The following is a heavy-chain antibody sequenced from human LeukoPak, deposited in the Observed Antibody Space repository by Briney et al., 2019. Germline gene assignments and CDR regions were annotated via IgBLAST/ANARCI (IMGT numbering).Heavy chain of an antibody. Sequence: GGSLRLSCAASGFTFSSYSMNWVRQAPGKGLEWVSSISSSSSYIYYADSVKGRFTISRDNAKNSLYLQMNSLRAEDTAVYYCARRSYYDFWSGLYYSDYWGQGTLVTVSS. D-gene: IGHD3-3*01. V-gene: IGHV3-21*01. CDR2: ISSSSSYI. CDR3: ARRSYYDFWSGLYYSDY. J-gene: IGHJ4*02. CDR1: GFTFSSYS.